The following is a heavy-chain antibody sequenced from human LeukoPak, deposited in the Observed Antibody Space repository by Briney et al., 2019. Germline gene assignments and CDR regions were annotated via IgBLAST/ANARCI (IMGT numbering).Heavy chain of an antibody. CDR2: IKAIGSST. D-gene: IGHD4-17*01. CDR3: ATHYGDYVNWFDP. Sequence: GGSLRLSCAASTGFTFRNNAMSWVRQAPGQGLEWVSSIKAIGSSTWYADSVKGRFTIYRDNSTNTLSLQMNSLRAEDTALYYCATHYGDYVNWFDPWGQGTLVTVSS. V-gene: IGHV3-23*01. J-gene: IGHJ5*02. CDR1: TGFTFRNNA.